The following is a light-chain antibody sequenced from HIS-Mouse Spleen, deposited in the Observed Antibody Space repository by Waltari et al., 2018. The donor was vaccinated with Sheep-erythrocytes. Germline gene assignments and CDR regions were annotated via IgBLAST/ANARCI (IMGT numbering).Light chain of an antibody. CDR1: ALPKKY. Sequence: SYDLTQPPSVSVSPGQTARITCPGDALPKKYAYWYQQKSGQAPVLVIYEDSKRPSGSPERFSGSSSGTMATLTISGAQVEDEADYYCYSTDSSGNHRVFGGGTKLTVL. V-gene: IGLV3-10*01. CDR3: YSTDSSGNHRV. J-gene: IGLJ3*02. CDR2: EDS.